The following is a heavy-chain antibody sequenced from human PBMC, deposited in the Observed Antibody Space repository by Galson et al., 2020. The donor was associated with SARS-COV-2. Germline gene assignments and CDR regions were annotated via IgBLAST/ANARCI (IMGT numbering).Heavy chain of an antibody. CDR3: ARDGGRYYYMDV. CDR1: GFTYRGYG. D-gene: IGHD1-26*01. J-gene: IGHJ6*03. V-gene: IGHV3-33*01. CDR2: IWYDGSNK. Sequence: GGFLRLSCAASGFTYRGYGMHWVRQAPGKGLEWLAVIWYDGSNKYYADSVKGRFTISRDNSKNTLYLQMNSLRAEDTALYYCARDGGRYYYMDVWGSGTTVTISS.